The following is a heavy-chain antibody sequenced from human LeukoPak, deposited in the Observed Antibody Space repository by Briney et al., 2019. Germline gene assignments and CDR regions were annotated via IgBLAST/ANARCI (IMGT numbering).Heavy chain of an antibody. CDR3: ARIPYDSPTDY. V-gene: IGHV3-74*01. J-gene: IGHJ4*02. CDR1: GFTFSVYW. D-gene: IGHD3-22*01. CDR2: ISNDGITT. Sequence: HPGGSLRLSCAASGFTFSVYWMHWVRQAPGRGLVWVSRISNDGITTAYADSVKGRFTISRDNAKNTLYLQMNSLRAEDTAVYYCARIPYDSPTDYWGQGTLVTVSS.